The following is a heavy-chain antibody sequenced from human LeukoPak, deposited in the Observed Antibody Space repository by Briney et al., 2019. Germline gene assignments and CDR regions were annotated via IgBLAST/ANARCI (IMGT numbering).Heavy chain of an antibody. Sequence: PGGSLRLSCATSGFTFSSYSMNWVRQAPGKGLDWVAFVKYDGISEFYTDSVKGRFRISRDDSQSTVYLQMNSLKPEDTAVYYCARDNRHFVVVSGMTDHYMDVWGKGATVTISS. D-gene: IGHD2-21*01. CDR3: ARDNRHFVVVSGMTDHYMDV. J-gene: IGHJ6*03. CDR2: VKYDGISE. CDR1: GFTFSSYS. V-gene: IGHV3-30*02.